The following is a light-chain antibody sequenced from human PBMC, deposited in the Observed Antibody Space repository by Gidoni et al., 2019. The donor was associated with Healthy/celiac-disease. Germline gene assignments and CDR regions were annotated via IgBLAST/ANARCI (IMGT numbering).Light chain of an antibody. J-gene: IGKJ4*02. CDR3: QQRSNWPPG. V-gene: IGKV3-11*01. CDR2: DAS. Sequence: EIVLTQSPATLSLSPGERATLSCRASQSVSSYVAWYQQKPGQAPRLLIYDASNRATGIPARFSGSGSGTDFTLTISSLEPEDFAVYYCQQRSNWPPGFGGGTKVEIK. CDR1: QSVSSY.